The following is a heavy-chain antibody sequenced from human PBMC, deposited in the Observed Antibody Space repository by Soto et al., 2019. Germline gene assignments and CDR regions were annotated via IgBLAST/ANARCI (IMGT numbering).Heavy chain of an antibody. Sequence: GPEVQKPGASVKVSCKTSGYTFTSFGISWVRQAPGQGVEWMGWISTDKGNTNYAQKFQGRVTMTTDTSTSTAYMELRSLRSDDTAVYYCATRSPAFDYWGQGTLVTVSS. J-gene: IGHJ4*02. CDR1: GYTFTSFG. CDR3: ATRSPAFDY. V-gene: IGHV1-18*01. CDR2: ISTDKGNT.